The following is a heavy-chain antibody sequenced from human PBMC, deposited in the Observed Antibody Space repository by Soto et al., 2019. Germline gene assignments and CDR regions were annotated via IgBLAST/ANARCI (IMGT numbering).Heavy chain of an antibody. V-gene: IGHV1-3*01. J-gene: IGHJ2*01. CDR1: SPA. CDR3: GDHRDLHSFPTRRSSDL. CDR2: INAGNGNT. D-gene: IGHD1-1*01. Sequence: SPAMHFVRQAPGQRIEWMGWINAGNGNTKYSQKFQGRVTITRDTSASTAYMELSSLRSEDTAFYYCGDHRDLHSFPTRRSSDL.